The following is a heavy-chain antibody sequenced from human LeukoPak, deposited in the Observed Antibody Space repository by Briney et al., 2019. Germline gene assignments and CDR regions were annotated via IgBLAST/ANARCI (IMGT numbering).Heavy chain of an antibody. Sequence: SETLSLTCAVYGGSFSGYYWSWIRQPPGKGLEWIGEINHSGSTNYNPSLKSRVTISVDTSKNQFSLKLSSATAVDTAVYYCARHRLFYPVRFLDREPSRFDPWGQGTLVTVSS. V-gene: IGHV4-34*01. CDR3: ARHRLFYPVRFLDREPSRFDP. CDR2: INHSGST. CDR1: GGSFSGYY. D-gene: IGHD3-3*01. J-gene: IGHJ5*02.